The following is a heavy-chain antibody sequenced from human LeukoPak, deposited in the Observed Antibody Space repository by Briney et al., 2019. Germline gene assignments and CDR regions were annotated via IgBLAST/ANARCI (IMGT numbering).Heavy chain of an antibody. V-gene: IGHV3-30*04. Sequence: GSLRLSCAASGFTFSSYAMHWVRQAPGKGLEWVAVISYDGSNKYYADSVKGRFTISRDNSKNTLYLQMNSLRAEDTAVYYCAKARYDFWSGSTRYNWFDPWGQGTLVTVSS. CDR1: GFTFSSYA. CDR2: ISYDGSNK. D-gene: IGHD3-3*01. CDR3: AKARYDFWSGSTRYNWFDP. J-gene: IGHJ5*02.